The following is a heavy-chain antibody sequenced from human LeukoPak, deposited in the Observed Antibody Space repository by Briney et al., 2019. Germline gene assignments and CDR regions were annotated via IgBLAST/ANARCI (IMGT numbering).Heavy chain of an antibody. CDR3: ARDGGRIAMYYFDS. Sequence: GGSLRLSCAASEFTFSSYTMDWVRQAPGKGLEWVSSISSRSSYIYYADSVKGRFTTSRDNAKNSLHLQMNSLRAEDTAVYYCARDGGRIAMYYFDSWGQGTLVTVSS. V-gene: IGHV3-21*01. D-gene: IGHD3-16*01. J-gene: IGHJ4*02. CDR1: EFTFSSYT. CDR2: ISSRSSYI.